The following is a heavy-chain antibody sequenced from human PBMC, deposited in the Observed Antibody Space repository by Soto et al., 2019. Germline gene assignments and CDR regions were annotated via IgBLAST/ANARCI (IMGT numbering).Heavy chain of an antibody. Sequence: QVQLQESGPGLVKPSETLSLTCSVSGGSSTSYYWSWIRQPPGKGLEWIGYINYSGSTNYNPSLKSRVTIPVDTSKNQFSLKLSSVTTADTAVYYCARLSWNTYYYFGLDVWGQGTTVTVSS. J-gene: IGHJ6*02. D-gene: IGHD1-1*01. CDR1: GGSSTSYY. V-gene: IGHV4-59*08. CDR2: INYSGST. CDR3: ARLSWNTYYYFGLDV.